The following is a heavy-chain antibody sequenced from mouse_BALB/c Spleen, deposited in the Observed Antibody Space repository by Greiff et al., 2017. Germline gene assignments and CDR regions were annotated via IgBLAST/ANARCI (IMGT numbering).Heavy chain of an antibody. CDR1: GYAFSSYW. D-gene: IGHD4-1*01. Sequence: VQLQQSGAELVRPGSSVKISCKASGYAFSSYWMNWVKQRPGQGLEWIGQIYPGDGDTNYNGKFKGKATLTADKSSSTAYMQLSSLTSEDSAVYFCARSGSLWYFDVWGAGTTVTVSS. J-gene: IGHJ1*01. CDR2: IYPGDGDT. CDR3: ARSGSLWYFDV. V-gene: IGHV1-80*01.